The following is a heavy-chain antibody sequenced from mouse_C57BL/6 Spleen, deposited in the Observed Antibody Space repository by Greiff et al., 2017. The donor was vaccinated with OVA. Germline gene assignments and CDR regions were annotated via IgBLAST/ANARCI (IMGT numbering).Heavy chain of an antibody. Sequence: QVQLQQPGTELVKPGASAKLSCKASGYTFTSYWMHWVKQRPGQGLEWIGNINPSNGGTNYNEKFKSKATLTVDKSSSTAYMQLSSLTSEDSAVYYCARAGGYYGYFDCWGQGTTLTVSS. V-gene: IGHV1-53*01. J-gene: IGHJ2*01. CDR2: INPSNGGT. CDR1: GYTFTSYW. CDR3: ARAGGYYGYFDC. D-gene: IGHD1-1*01.